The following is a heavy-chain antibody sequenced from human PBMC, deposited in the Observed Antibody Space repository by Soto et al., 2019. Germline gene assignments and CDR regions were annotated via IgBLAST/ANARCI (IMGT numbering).Heavy chain of an antibody. CDR1: GYTLTELS. D-gene: IGHD1-26*01. V-gene: IGHV1-24*01. CDR2: FDPEDGET. J-gene: IGHJ6*02. Sequence: ASVKVSCKVSGYTLTELSMHWVRQAPGKGLEWMGGFDPEDGETIYAQKFQGRVTRTEDTSTDTAYMELSSQRSEDTAVDYCASGSWKLLYSLYRMDVWGPGTTVTVS. CDR3: ASGSWKLLYSLYRMDV.